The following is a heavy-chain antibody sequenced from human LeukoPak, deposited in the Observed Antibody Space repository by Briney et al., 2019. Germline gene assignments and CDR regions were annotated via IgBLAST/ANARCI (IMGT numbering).Heavy chain of an antibody. CDR1: EFDFGSYK. Sequence: PGMSLRLSCAASEFDFGSYKIRWVRQAPGKGPEWVAVIWYDGSLKYYVDSVKGRFTISRDNSENTLYLQMNSLRVEDTAVFYCARGQRATLDHSDSRASPNWIDPWGQGTQVTVTP. CDR3: ARGQRATLDHSDSRASPNWIDP. V-gene: IGHV3-33*01. D-gene: IGHD3-22*01. J-gene: IGHJ5*02. CDR2: IWYDGSLK.